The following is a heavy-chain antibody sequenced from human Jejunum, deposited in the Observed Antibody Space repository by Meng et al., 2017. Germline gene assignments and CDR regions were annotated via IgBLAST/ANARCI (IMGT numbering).Heavy chain of an antibody. V-gene: IGHV4-59*01. D-gene: IGHD3-10*01. Sequence: SETLSPTCPVSGVPMDNYFWSWIRQPPGKGLEWIGHFSYSGTTNYSPSLKSRVTISRDTSKNRFSLKLNFGTPADTAEYCGEQVGGSGGWQHVSWGQGALVTVSS. CDR1: GVPMDNYF. J-gene: IGHJ5*02. CDR2: FSYSGTT. CDR3: EQVGGSGGWQHVS.